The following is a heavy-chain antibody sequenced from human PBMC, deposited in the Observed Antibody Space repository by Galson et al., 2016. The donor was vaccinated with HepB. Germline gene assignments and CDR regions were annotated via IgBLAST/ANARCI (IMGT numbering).Heavy chain of an antibody. CDR1: GFSFSDYY. Sequence: SLRLSCAASGFSFSDYYMSWIRQAPGKGLEWVSYISRSSCYTNYAASVKGRFTISRTNAKNSVYLQMNILSAEDTAVYYCARDHGAYYDSDGHYEGSILYNFYGMDVWGQGTAVTVSS. CDR3: ARDHGAYYDSDGHYEGSILYNFYGMDV. J-gene: IGHJ6*02. D-gene: IGHD3-22*01. CDR2: ISRSSCYT. V-gene: IGHV3-11*06.